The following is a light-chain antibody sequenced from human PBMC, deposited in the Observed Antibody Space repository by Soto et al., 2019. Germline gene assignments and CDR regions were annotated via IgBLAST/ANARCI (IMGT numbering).Light chain of an antibody. J-gene: IGLJ3*02. Sequence: QSALTQPASVSGSPGQSITISCTGTSSDVGSYNYVSWYQQHPGKAPKLMIYEVSNRPSGVSNRFSGSKSGNTASLTISGLQAEDEANYYCSSSTSLSTRVFGGGNQLTVL. V-gene: IGLV2-14*01. CDR2: EVS. CDR3: SSSTSLSTRV. CDR1: SSDVGSYNY.